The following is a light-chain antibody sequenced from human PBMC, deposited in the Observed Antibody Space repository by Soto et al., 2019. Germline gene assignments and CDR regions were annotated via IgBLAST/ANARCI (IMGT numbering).Light chain of an antibody. CDR3: QQSYSTPRT. CDR2: TAF. J-gene: IGKJ2*01. V-gene: IGKV1-39*01. CDR1: QRISTY. Sequence: DIQMTQSPSSLSASVGDRVTITCRASQRISTYLNWYQQKPGKAPNLLIYTAFSLQSGVPSRFSGSGSGREFSLTISSLQPEDFATYYCQQSYSTPRTFGQGTKLEIK.